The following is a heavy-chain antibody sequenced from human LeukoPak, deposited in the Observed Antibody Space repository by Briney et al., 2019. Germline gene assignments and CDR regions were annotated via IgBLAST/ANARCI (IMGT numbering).Heavy chain of an antibody. V-gene: IGHV3-30*18. CDR2: ISYDGSNK. CDR1: GFTFSSYS. J-gene: IGHJ4*02. Sequence: GRSLRLSCAASGFTFSSYSMNWVRQAPGKGLEWVAVISYDGSNKYYADSVKGRFTISRDNSKNPLYLQMNSLRAEDTAVYYCAKGGYYESSGYLPFDYWGQGTLVTVSS. D-gene: IGHD3-22*01. CDR3: AKGGYYESSGYLPFDY.